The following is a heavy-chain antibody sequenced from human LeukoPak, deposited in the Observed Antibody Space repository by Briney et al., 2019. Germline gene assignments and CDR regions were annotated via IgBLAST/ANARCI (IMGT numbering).Heavy chain of an antibody. J-gene: IGHJ6*03. V-gene: IGHV4-59*02. CDR1: GASVGTHY. CDR2: IYYTGTT. CDR3: ARENYDFWSGYSSDNSYYLDV. D-gene: IGHD3-3*01. Sequence: SETLSLTCTVSGASVGTHYWTWVRQPPGKGLEWIGHIYYTGTTNYNPSLQSRLTISVDTSQNQFSLRLSSVTAADTAVYYCARENYDFWSGYSSDNSYYLDVWGKGTTVIVSS.